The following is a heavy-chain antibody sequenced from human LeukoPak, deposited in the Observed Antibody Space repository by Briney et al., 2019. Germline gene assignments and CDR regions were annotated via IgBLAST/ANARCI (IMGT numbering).Heavy chain of an antibody. CDR3: ARALNSGWYYFDY. D-gene: IGHD6-19*01. CDR2: ISSRGTTI. J-gene: IGHJ4*02. V-gene: IGHV3-48*03. CDR1: GFTFSSYE. Sequence: GGSLRLSCAASGFTFSSYEMNWVRQAPGKGLEWVTYISSRGTTIYYADSVKGRFTISRDNAKNSLYLQMNSLRVEDTAVYYCARALNSGWYYFDYWGQGTLVTVSS.